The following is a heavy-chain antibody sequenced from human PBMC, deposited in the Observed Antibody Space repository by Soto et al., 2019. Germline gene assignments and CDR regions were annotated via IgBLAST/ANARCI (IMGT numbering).Heavy chain of an antibody. CDR3: ARRVGGSWDFNY. Sequence: QVQLQESGPGLVKPSETLSLTCTVYGDSLISYYWSWIRQPPGKGLEWIGYIYYSGSTKYNPSLKRRVTISLGMSKNQFSPKMTCVTAADTAVYYCARRVGGSWDFNYWGQGALVTVSS. D-gene: IGHD5-12*01. V-gene: IGHV4-59*08. CDR1: GDSLISYY. J-gene: IGHJ4*02. CDR2: IYYSGST.